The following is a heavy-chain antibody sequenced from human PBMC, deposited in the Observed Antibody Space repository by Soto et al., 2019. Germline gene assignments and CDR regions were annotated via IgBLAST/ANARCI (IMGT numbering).Heavy chain of an antibody. CDR3: ARPFDTSGWYNH. V-gene: IGHV5-51*01. J-gene: IGHJ5*02. CDR2: IYPGDSDT. Sequence: PGESLKISCKGSGYSFTSYWIAWVRQMPGKGLECMGIIYPGDSDTRYSPSFEGQVTISADKSINTAYQQWSRLKASDSAMYYCARPFDTSGWYNHRRQGTLVTVSS. D-gene: IGHD6-19*01. CDR1: GYSFTSYW.